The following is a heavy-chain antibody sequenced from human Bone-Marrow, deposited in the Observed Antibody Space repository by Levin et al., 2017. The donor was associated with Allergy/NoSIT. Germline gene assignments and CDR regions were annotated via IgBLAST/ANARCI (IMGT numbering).Heavy chain of an antibody. D-gene: IGHD1-26*01. V-gene: IGHV3-23*01. J-gene: IGHJ4*02. Sequence: GESLKISCAASGFSFSSYAMSWVRQAPGKGLEWVSAISGSGGSTYYADSVKGRFTISRDNSKNTLYLQMNSLRAEDTAVYYCAKRAANSGSYPYYFEYWGQGTLATVSS. CDR3: AKRAANSGSYPYYFEY. CDR1: GFSFSSYA. CDR2: ISGSGGST.